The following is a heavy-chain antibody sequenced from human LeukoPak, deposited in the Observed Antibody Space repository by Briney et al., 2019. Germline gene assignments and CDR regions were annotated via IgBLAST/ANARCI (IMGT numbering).Heavy chain of an antibody. CDR1: GFTFYNYA. CDR2: IYSGGST. J-gene: IGHJ4*02. V-gene: IGHV3-53*01. D-gene: IGHD6-19*01. CDR3: ARGGIGVAGDFEY. Sequence: SGGSLRLSCAASGFTFYNYAMTWVRQAPGEGLEWVSVIYSGGSTYYADSVKGRFTISRDNSKNTLYLQMNSLRAEDTAVYYCARGGIGVAGDFEYWGQGTLVTVSS.